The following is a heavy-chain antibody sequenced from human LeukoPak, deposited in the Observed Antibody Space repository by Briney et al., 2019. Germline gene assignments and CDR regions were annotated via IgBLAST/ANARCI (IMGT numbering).Heavy chain of an antibody. J-gene: IGHJ4*02. D-gene: IGHD3-22*01. Sequence: GASVKVSCKASGYTFTTYGISWVRQAPGQGLEWMGWISTYNGDTNYAQKLQGRITMTTDASTSTAYMELRSLRSDDTAVYYRSRDTDNYDGSGYLFDYWGQGTLVTVSS. CDR1: GYTFTTYG. CDR3: SRDTDNYDGSGYLFDY. V-gene: IGHV1-18*01. CDR2: ISTYNGDT.